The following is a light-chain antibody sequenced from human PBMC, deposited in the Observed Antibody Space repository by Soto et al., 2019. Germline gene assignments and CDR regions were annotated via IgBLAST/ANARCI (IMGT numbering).Light chain of an antibody. CDR2: GAS. J-gene: IGKJ5*01. Sequence: VLMLSPGTLTLFPGERSILSCMAIQTVNKNYLEWCQQRPGKAPRLLIYGASRRPTGIPDRFSGSASGTDFTLTISRLEPEDFELYFCQQYSDLPMTFGQGTRLEIK. CDR3: QQYSDLPMT. V-gene: IGKV3-20*01. CDR1: QTVNKNY.